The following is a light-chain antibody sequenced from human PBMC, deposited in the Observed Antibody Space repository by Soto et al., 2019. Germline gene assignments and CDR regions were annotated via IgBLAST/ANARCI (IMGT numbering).Light chain of an antibody. V-gene: IGKV3-20*01. Sequence: EIVLTQSPGTLSLSPGERATLSCRASQSISSSYLAIAWYQQKPGQPTRLLIYGASSRATGIPDRFSGSGSATDFTLTISRLEPEHFAVYSFQQHDCSSWTFGQGTRVEIK. J-gene: IGKJ1*01. CDR2: GAS. CDR1: QSISSSY. CDR3: QQHDCSSWT.